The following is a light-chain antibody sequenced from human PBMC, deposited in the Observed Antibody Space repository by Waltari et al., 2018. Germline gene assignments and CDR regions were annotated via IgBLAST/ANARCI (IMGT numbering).Light chain of an antibody. CDR2: MIT. V-gene: IGKV2-28*01. CDR3: MQARQTPWT. J-gene: IGKJ1*01. Sequence: DIVMTQSPLFLPVTPGEPASISCRSSQSLLHSSGNTYLDWYLQKPGQSPPLLIYMITNRASGVPDRFSGSGSGTDFTLKISRVEAEDVGIYYCMQARQTPWTFGQGTRVEIK. CDR1: QSLLHSSGNTY.